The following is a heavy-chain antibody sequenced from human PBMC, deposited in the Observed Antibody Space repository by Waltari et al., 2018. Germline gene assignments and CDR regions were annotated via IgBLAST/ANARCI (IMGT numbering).Heavy chain of an antibody. V-gene: IGHV4-30-2*01. Sequence: QLHLQESGSGLVKPSQTLSLTCAVSGGPVNSGASLTWIPQHPGKGLEWIGYIYYSGSTYYNPSLKSRVTISVDRSKNQFSLKLTSVTAADTAVYYCARGVPKNDFWSGYLSPLFDYWGQGTLVSVSS. CDR1: GGPVNSGAS. CDR2: IYYSGST. CDR3: ARGVPKNDFWSGYLSPLFDY. J-gene: IGHJ4*02. D-gene: IGHD3-3*01.